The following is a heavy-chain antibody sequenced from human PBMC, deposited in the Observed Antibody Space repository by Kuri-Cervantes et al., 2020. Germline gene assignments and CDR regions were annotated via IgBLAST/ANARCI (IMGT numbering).Heavy chain of an antibody. J-gene: IGHJ4*02. CDR3: VRGATIF. D-gene: IGHD5-12*01. CDR2: ISYDGSNK. CDR1: GFTFSNAW. Sequence: GESLKISCAASGFTFSNAWMSWVRQAPGKGLEWVAVISYDGSNKYYADSVKGRFTISRDNGKKSVYLQMNSLRAEDTAVYFCVRGATIFWGQGTLVTVSS. V-gene: IGHV3-30-3*01.